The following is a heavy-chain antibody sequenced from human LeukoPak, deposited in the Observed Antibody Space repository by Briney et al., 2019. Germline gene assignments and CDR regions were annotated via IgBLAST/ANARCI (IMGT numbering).Heavy chain of an antibody. CDR3: SKDQDGYFDY. V-gene: IGHV3-30*18. D-gene: IGHD3-22*01. CDR1: GFTFSSYG. CDR2: ISFDGSNK. J-gene: IGHJ4*02. Sequence: PGRSLRLSCAASGFTFSSYGMHWVRQAPGKGLEWVAIISFDGSNKYYADSVKGRFTISRDNSKNTLYVQMNSLRAEDTAVYYCSKDQDGYFDYWGQGTLVTVSS.